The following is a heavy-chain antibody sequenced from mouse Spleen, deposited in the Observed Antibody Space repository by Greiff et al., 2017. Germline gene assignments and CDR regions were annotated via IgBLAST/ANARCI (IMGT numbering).Heavy chain of an antibody. V-gene: IGHV5-15*01. D-gene: IGHD2-3*01. CDR2: ISNLAYSI. J-gene: IGHJ4*01. CDR3: ARRIYDGYFYAMDY. Sequence: EVHLVESGGGLVKPGGSLKLSCAASGFTFSDYGMAWVRQAPGKGPEWVAFISNLAYSIYYADTVTGRFTISRENAKNTLYLEMSSLRFEDTAMYYCARRIYDGYFYAMDYWGQGTSVTVSS. CDR1: GFTFSDYG.